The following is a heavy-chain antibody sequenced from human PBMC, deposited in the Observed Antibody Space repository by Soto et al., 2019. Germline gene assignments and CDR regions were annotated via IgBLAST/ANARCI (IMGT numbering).Heavy chain of an antibody. CDR1: GGSISSYY. Sequence: SETLSLTCTVSGGSISSYYWSWIRQPPGKGLEWIGYIYYSGSTNYNPSLKSRVTISVDTSKNQFSLKLSSVTAADTAVYYCARDLGSELVFDEWGQGTLVTVSS. D-gene: IGHD1-1*01. CDR2: IYYSGST. CDR3: ARDLGSELVFDE. J-gene: IGHJ4*02. V-gene: IGHV4-59*01.